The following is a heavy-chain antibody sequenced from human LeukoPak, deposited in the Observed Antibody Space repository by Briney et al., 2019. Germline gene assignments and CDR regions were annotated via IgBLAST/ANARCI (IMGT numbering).Heavy chain of an antibody. CDR2: IRGRAYGETT. D-gene: IGHD3-10*01. CDR1: GFNFGDYD. V-gene: IGHV3-49*04. J-gene: IGHJ5*02. Sequence: GGSLRLSCTASGFNFGDYDMSWVRQAPGKGLEWVGLIRGRAYGETTEYATSVKGTFTISRDNSRSIAYLHMNSLKTGDTAVYYCARMNRGGVRAVMFDPWGQGTLVTVSS. CDR3: ARMNRGGVRAVMFDP.